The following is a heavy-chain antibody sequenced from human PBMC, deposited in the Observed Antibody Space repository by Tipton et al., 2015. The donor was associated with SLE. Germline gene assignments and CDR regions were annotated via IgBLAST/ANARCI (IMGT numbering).Heavy chain of an antibody. Sequence: TLSLTCTVSGGSISSYYWSWIRQPPGKGLEWIGYIYYSGSTNYNPSLKSRVTISVDTSKNQFSPKLSSVTAADTAVYYCAGEVVGADDAFDIWGQGTMVTVSS. J-gene: IGHJ3*02. CDR2: IYYSGST. CDR1: GGSISSYY. V-gene: IGHV4-59*01. D-gene: IGHD1-26*01. CDR3: AGEVVGADDAFDI.